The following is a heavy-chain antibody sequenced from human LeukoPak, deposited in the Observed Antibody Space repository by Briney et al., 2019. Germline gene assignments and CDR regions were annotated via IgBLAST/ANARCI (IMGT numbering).Heavy chain of an antibody. CDR1: GFTFSSYA. CDR2: ISYDGSNK. V-gene: IGHV3-30-3*01. J-gene: IGHJ3*02. D-gene: IGHD5-18*01. CDR3: ARETWIQLSGGAFDI. Sequence: GGSLRLSCAASGFTFSSYAMHWVRQAPGKGLEWVAVISYDGSNKYYADSVKGRFTISRDNSKNTLYLQMNSLRAEDTAVYYCARETWIQLSGGAFDIWGQGTMVTVSS.